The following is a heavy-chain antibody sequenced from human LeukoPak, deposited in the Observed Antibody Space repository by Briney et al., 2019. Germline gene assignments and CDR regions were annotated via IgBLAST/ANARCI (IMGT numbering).Heavy chain of an antibody. Sequence: PSETLSLTCAVYGGSFSGYYWSWIRQPPGKGLEWIGEINHSGSTNYNPSLKSRATISVDTSKNQFSLKLSSVTAADTAVYYCASGGHYYDSSGYYFDAFDIWGQGTMVTVSS. D-gene: IGHD3-22*01. CDR2: INHSGST. CDR1: GGSFSGYY. J-gene: IGHJ3*02. CDR3: ASGGHYYDSSGYYFDAFDI. V-gene: IGHV4-34*01.